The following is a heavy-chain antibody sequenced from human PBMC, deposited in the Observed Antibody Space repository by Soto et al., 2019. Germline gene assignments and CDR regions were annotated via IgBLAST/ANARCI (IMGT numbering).Heavy chain of an antibody. CDR1: GYTFTDYY. V-gene: IGHV1-69-2*01. CDR3: STGEADYYGSGPLDY. Sequence: EVQLVQSGAEVKKPGATVKISCKVSGYTFTDYYMHWVQQAPGKGLEWMGLVDPEDGETIYAEKFQGRVTITADTSTDTDYRELSSLRYEDTAVYYCSTGEADYYGSGPLDYWGQGTLVTVSS. D-gene: IGHD3-10*01. CDR2: VDPEDGET. J-gene: IGHJ4*02.